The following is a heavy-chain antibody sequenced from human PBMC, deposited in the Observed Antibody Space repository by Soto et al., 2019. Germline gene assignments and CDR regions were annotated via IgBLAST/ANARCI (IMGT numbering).Heavy chain of an antibody. V-gene: IGHV1-69*13. Sequence: SVKVSCKASGGTFISYAISWVRQAPGQGLEWMGGIIPIFGTANYAQKFQGRVTITADESTSTAYMELSSLRSEDTAVYYCARDQYYYDSSGYYLPFDYWGQGTLVTVSS. J-gene: IGHJ4*02. CDR1: GGTFISYA. CDR3: ARDQYYYDSSGYYLPFDY. CDR2: IIPIFGTA. D-gene: IGHD3-22*01.